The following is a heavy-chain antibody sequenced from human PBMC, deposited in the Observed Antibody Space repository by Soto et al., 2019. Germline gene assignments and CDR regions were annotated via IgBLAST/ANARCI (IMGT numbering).Heavy chain of an antibody. CDR1: GFTFSSYA. CDR3: AKDQRFSYGWYPFFDY. Sequence: GGSLRLSCAASGFTFSSYAMSWVRQAPGKGLEWVSAVSGSGANTYYADSVKGRFTISRDNSKNTLYLQMNSLRAEDTAVYYCAKDQRFSYGWYPFFDYWGQGTLVTVSS. CDR2: VSGSGANT. D-gene: IGHD6-19*01. J-gene: IGHJ4*02. V-gene: IGHV3-23*01.